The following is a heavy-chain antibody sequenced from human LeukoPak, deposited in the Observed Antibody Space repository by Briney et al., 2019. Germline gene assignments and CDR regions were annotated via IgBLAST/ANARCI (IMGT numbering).Heavy chain of an antibody. CDR2: IFYSGST. CDR1: SGSITSGSHY. D-gene: IGHD6-13*01. Sequence: PSETLSLTCTVSSGSITSGSHYWGWIRQPPGKGLEWIGSIFYSGSTYYNLSLKSRVTMTVDTSKNQFSLKLTSVTAADTAVYYCARVPYSTRLYYMDVWGKGTTVTVSS. J-gene: IGHJ6*03. V-gene: IGHV4-39*07. CDR3: ARVPYSTRLYYMDV.